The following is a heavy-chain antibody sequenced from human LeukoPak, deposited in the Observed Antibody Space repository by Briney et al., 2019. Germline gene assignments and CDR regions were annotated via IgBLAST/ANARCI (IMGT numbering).Heavy chain of an antibody. Sequence: ASVKVSCKASGYTFTGYYMHWVRQAPGQGLEWMGWINPNTGGTNYAQKFQGRVTMTRDTSISTAYMELNSLRSDDTAAYFCARGGGPNWNYGEYGYWGRGTLVTVSS. D-gene: IGHD1-7*01. V-gene: IGHV1-2*02. CDR2: INPNTGGT. CDR1: GYTFTGYY. CDR3: ARGGGPNWNYGEYGY. J-gene: IGHJ4*02.